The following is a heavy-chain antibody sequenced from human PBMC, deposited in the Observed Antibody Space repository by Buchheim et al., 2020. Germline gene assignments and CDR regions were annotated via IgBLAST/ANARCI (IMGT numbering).Heavy chain of an antibody. J-gene: IGHJ6*02. CDR2: ISYGESTK. CDR1: GLTFSSY. V-gene: IGHV3-30*18. Sequence: QVHLVESGGGVVQPGRSLRLSCAASGLTFSSYHWVRQAPGKGLEWVAAISYGESTKYYADSVKGRFTISRDNSKNTLYLHMNSLRAEDTAVYYCVKEGGSPGVGGMDVWGQGTT. D-gene: IGHD1-26*01. CDR3: VKEGGSPGVGGMDV.